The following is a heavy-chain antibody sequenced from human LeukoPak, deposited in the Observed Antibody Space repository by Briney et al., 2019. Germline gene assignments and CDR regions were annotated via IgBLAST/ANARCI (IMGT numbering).Heavy chain of an antibody. J-gene: IGHJ6*03. CDR2: SYYSGST. D-gene: IGHD3-22*01. V-gene: IGHV4-39*07. CDR1: GGSISSSSYY. CDR3: ARGYYDSSGYYGHYYYYYYMDV. Sequence: SETLSLTCTVSGGSISSSSYYWGWIRQPPGKGLEWIGSSYYSGSTYYNPSLKSRVTISVDTSKNQFSLKLSSVTAADTAVYYCARGYYDSSGYYGHYYYYYYMDVWGKGTTVTVSS.